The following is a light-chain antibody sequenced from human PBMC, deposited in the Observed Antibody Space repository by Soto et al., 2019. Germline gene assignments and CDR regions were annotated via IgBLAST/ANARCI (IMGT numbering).Light chain of an antibody. CDR2: EAS. Sequence: DIQMTQSPSTLSASVGDRVTITCRASQSISGSLAWYQQKPGKAPKLLIYEASNLKSGVPSRFSGSGSGTEYTITISSLQPDDSASYNCQQYNGFWTFGQGTRVEIK. CDR1: QSISGS. J-gene: IGKJ1*01. V-gene: IGKV1-5*03. CDR3: QQYNGFWT.